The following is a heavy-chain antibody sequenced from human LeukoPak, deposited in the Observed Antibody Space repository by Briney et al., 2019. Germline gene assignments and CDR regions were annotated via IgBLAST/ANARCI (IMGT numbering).Heavy chain of an antibody. CDR3: ASELAAAARAIDY. D-gene: IGHD6-6*01. CDR1: GFTFSSYE. J-gene: IGHJ4*02. V-gene: IGHV3-48*03. CDR2: ISSSGSTI. Sequence: GGSLRLSCAASGFTFSSYEMNWVRQAPGKWLEWVSYISSSGSTIYYADSVKGRFTISRDNAKNSLYLQMNSLRAEDTAVYYCASELAAAARAIDYWGQGTLVTVSS.